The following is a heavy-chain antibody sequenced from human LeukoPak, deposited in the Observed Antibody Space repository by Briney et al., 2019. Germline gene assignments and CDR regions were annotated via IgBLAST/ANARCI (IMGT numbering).Heavy chain of an antibody. J-gene: IGHJ4*02. D-gene: IGHD6-6*01. V-gene: IGHV4-4*07. CDR1: GGSISSYY. Sequence: SETLSLTCTVSGGSISSYYWSWIRQPAGKGLEWIGRIYTSGSTNYNPSLKSRVTISVDRSKNQFSLKLSSVTAADTAVYYCARSSIAAPARCYFDYWGQGTLVTVSS. CDR3: ARSSIAAPARCYFDY. CDR2: IYTSGST.